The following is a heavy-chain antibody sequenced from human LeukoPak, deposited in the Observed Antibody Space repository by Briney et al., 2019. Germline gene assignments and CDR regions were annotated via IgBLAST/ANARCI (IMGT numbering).Heavy chain of an antibody. V-gene: IGHV1-69*05. CDR2: IIPIFGTA. CDR1: GGTFSSYA. J-gene: IGHJ6*03. D-gene: IGHD5-18*01. Sequence: GASVKVSCKASGGTFSSYAISWVRQAPGQGLEWMGRIIPIFGTANYAQKFQGRVTITTDESTSTAYMELSSLRSEDTAVYYCARGAMVMDYYYYMDVWGKGTTVTASS. CDR3: ARGAMVMDYYYYMDV.